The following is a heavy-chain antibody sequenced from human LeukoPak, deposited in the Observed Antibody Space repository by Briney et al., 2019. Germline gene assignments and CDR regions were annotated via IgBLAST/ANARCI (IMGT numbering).Heavy chain of an antibody. V-gene: IGHV3-21*04. Sequence: GGSLRLSCAASGFTFSSYSMNWVRQAPGKGLEWVSSISSSSSYIYYADSVKGRFTISRDNAKNSLYVEMSSLSAEDTAVYYCARGISFSRYFDFWGQGTLVTVSS. CDR3: ARGISFSRYFDF. D-gene: IGHD2/OR15-2a*01. CDR2: ISSSSSYI. J-gene: IGHJ4*02. CDR1: GFTFSSYS.